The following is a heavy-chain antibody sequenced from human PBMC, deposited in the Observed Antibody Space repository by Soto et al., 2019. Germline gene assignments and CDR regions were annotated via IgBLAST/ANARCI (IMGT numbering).Heavy chain of an antibody. V-gene: IGHV4-28*01. J-gene: IGHJ4*02. Sequence: SDTLCLTRAVFGYSIIGSDGWGWIRQPPGKGLEWIGYIYYSGTTYYNPSLKSRVTMSVDTSKNQFSLKLTSVTAVDTAVYYCARREIQGPIDYWGQGTLVTSPQ. CDR2: IYYSGTT. D-gene: IGHD1-26*01. CDR3: ARREIQGPIDY. CDR1: GYSIIGSDG.